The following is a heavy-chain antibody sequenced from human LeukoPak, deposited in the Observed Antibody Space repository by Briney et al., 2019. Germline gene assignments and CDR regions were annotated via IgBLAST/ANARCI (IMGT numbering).Heavy chain of an antibody. J-gene: IGHJ5*02. V-gene: IGHV3-23*01. CDR1: GFTFSSHA. Sequence: PGGSLRLSCAASGFTFSSHAMSWVRQAPGKGLEWVSAISGSGGSTYYADSVKGRLTISRDNSKNTLYLQMNSLRAEDTAVYYCARDKSDDFWSGYYTPWFDPWGQGTLVTVSS. CDR2: ISGSGGST. CDR3: ARDKSDDFWSGYYTPWFDP. D-gene: IGHD3-3*01.